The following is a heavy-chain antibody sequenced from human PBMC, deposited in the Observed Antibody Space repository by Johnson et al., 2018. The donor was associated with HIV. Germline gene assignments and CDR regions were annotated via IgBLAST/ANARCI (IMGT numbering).Heavy chain of an antibody. V-gene: IGHV3-30*03. D-gene: IGHD3-22*01. CDR3: VRGEYYYPSSTSYYGAFDS. CDR1: GFTFSNYG. CDR2: ISYDGTNK. J-gene: IGHJ3*02. Sequence: QVQLVESGGGVVQPGRSLRLSCAASGFTFSNYGMHWVRQAPGKGLEWVAVISYDGTNKYYADSVKGRFTITRDNSKNTLYLQMNSLRAEDSAVFYCVRGEYYYPSSTSYYGAFDSWGQGTMVTVSS.